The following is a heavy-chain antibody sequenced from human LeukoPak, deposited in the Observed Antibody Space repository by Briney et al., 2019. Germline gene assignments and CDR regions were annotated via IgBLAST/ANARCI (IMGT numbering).Heavy chain of an antibody. CDR2: IYYSGST. CDR3: ARVKSGTMVRGVISHYYYGMDV. Sequence: SQTLSLTCTVSGGPISSGGYYWSWIRQHPGKGLEWIGYIYYSGSTYYNPSLKSRVTISVDTSKNQFSLKLSSVTAADTAVYYCARVKSGTMVRGVISHYYYGMDVWGQGTTVTVSS. J-gene: IGHJ6*02. CDR1: GGPISSGGYY. D-gene: IGHD3-10*01. V-gene: IGHV4-31*03.